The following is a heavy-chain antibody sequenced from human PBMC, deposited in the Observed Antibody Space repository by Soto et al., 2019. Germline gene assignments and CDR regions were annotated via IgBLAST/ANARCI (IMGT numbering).Heavy chain of an antibody. CDR1: GFRFSGFG. J-gene: IGHJ4*02. V-gene: IGHV3-33*01. D-gene: IGHD1-26*01. Sequence: QVQLVESGGGVVQPGRSLRLSCAASGFRFSGFGMHWVRQAPGKGLEWVAILRYDGSNKYYADSVKGRFTTSRDNSQNMMYLQMDRLRVEDTAVYYWARDGVGASNFCRYFEYRSQGILVTVSS. CDR2: LRYDGSNK. CDR3: ARDGVGASNFCRYFEY.